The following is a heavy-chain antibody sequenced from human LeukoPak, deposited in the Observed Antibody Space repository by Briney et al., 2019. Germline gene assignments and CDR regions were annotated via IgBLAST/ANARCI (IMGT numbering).Heavy chain of an antibody. CDR3: SYRVNEGGRGS. CDR2: IYNSAT. CDR1: GGSISGGEYH. D-gene: IGHD2-15*01. J-gene: IGHJ5*02. V-gene: IGHV4-30-4*01. Sequence: PSETLSLTCTVSGGSISGGEYHWSWIRQPPGKGLEWIGYIYNSATYYNPSLKSRVSISEDTSNNHFSLKVNSLTAADTAVYCASYRVNEGGRGSWGQGTLVTVSS.